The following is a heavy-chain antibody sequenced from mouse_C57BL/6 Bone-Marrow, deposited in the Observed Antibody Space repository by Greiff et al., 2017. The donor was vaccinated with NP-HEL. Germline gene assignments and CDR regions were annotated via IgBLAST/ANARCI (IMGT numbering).Heavy chain of an antibody. CDR3: ARERVIRDAMDY. CDR1: GYAFSSSW. J-gene: IGHJ4*01. D-gene: IGHD2-4*01. V-gene: IGHV1-82*01. CDR2: IYPGDGDT. Sequence: VQGVESGPELVKPGASVKISCKASGYAFSSSWMNWVKQRPGKGLEWIGRIYPGDGDTNYNGKFKGKATLTADKSSSTAYMQLSSLTSEDSAVYFCARERVIRDAMDYWGQGTSVTVSS.